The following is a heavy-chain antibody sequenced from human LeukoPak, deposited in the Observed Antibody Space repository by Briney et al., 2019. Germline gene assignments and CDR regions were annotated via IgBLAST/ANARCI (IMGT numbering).Heavy chain of an antibody. CDR2: ISYDGGKQ. V-gene: IGHV3-30*04. D-gene: IGHD6-13*01. CDR1: GFTFTTYA. Sequence: GGSLRLSCAASGFTFTTYAIHWVRQAPGKGLEWVAVISYDGGKQFYADSVKGRFTISRDNSRNTLFLQMNSLRVEYTAIYYCAWGVTSSWPAEAYHICGQGTKVTVSS. J-gene: IGHJ3*02. CDR3: AWGVTSSWPAEAYHI.